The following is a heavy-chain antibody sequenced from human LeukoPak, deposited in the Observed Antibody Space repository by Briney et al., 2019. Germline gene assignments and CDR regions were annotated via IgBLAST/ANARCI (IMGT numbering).Heavy chain of an antibody. Sequence: SETLSLTCTVPGASFNSDDQYWNWIRQSPGKGLEWIGSIHPSGMLYNNPSLESRVTMSRDTSKNQFSLNLNSVTAADTAVYLCSRGLDSRKLGYWGQGILVTVSS. D-gene: IGHD3-22*01. CDR3: SRGLDSRKLGY. V-gene: IGHV4-31*03. CDR2: IHPSGML. CDR1: GASFNSDDQY. J-gene: IGHJ4*02.